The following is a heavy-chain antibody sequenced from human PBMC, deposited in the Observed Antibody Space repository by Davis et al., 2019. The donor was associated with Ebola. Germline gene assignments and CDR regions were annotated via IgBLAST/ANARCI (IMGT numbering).Heavy chain of an antibody. J-gene: IGHJ6*04. CDR3: VRDGIATFGKVKYYYGMDV. D-gene: IGHD6-13*01. CDR1: GFTFSDYY. CDR2: ISSSSSYT. Sequence: PGGSLRLSCAASGFTFSDYYMSWIRQAPGKGLEWVSYISSSSSYTNYADSVKGRFTISRDNAKNSLYLQMNSLRDEDTAVYYCVRDGIATFGKVKYYYGMDVWGKGTTVTVSS. V-gene: IGHV3-11*06.